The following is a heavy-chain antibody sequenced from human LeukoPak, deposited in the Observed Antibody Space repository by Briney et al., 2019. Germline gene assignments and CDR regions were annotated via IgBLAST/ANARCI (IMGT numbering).Heavy chain of an antibody. CDR1: GYTITSYG. CDR2: ISAYNGNT. Sequence: GASVKVSCKASGYTITSYGISWERQAPGQGLEWMGWISAYNGNTNYAQQLQGRVTMTTDTSTSTAYMELRSLRSDDTAVYYCARDKAQYQLLFMEYNWFDPWGQGTLVTVSS. CDR3: ARDKAQYQLLFMEYNWFDP. D-gene: IGHD2-2*01. V-gene: IGHV1-18*04. J-gene: IGHJ5*02.